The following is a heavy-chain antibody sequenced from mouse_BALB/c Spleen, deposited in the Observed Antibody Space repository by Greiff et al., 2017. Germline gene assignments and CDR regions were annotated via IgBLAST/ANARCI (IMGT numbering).Heavy chain of an antibody. V-gene: IGHV2-3*01. Sequence: QVQLQQSGPGLVAPSQSLSITCTVSGFSFTSYGVSWVRQPPGKGLEWLGVIWGDGSTNYHSALLSRLSISKDNSKSQVFLKLNSLQTDDTATYYCDKQRGNYNAMDYWGQGTSVTVSA. CDR3: DKQRGNYNAMDY. CDR2: IWGDGST. D-gene: IGHD2-1*01. J-gene: IGHJ4*01. CDR1: GFSFTSYG.